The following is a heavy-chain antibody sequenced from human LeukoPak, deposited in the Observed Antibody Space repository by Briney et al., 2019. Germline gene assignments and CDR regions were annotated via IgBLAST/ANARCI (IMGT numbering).Heavy chain of an antibody. Sequence: AAVKVSCKASGYTFTDYYIHWVRQAPGQGLEWVGWINPYSGATNYAQKFQGRVTRTGDTSITTAYMELSRLRSDDTAVYYCARNRGGNNYHFDYWGQGTLVTVSS. V-gene: IGHV1-2*02. CDR1: GYTFTDYY. J-gene: IGHJ4*02. CDR2: INPYSGAT. D-gene: IGHD1-26*01. CDR3: ARNRGGNNYHFDY.